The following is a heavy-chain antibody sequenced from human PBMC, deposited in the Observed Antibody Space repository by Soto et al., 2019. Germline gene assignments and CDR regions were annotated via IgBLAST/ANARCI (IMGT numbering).Heavy chain of an antibody. CDR3: ARVDVWAMEDY. J-gene: IGHJ4*02. D-gene: IGHD3-16*01. CDR1: GGSISSSNW. Sequence: QVQLQESGPGLVKPSGTLSLTCAVSGGSISSSNWWSWVRQPPGKGLEWIGEIYHSGSTNYNPSLKSXXTXSXXKSKNQFSLKLSSVTAADTAVYYCARVDVWAMEDYWGQGTLVTVSS. V-gene: IGHV4-4*02. CDR2: IYHSGST.